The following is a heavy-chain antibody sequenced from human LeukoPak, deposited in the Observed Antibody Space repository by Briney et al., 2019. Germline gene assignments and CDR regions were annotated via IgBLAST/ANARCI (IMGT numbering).Heavy chain of an antibody. J-gene: IGHJ3*02. V-gene: IGHV3-53*01. CDR1: GFVVSDTF. CDR2: IYTRGNK. D-gene: IGHD6-13*01. Sequence: GGSLRLSCAASGFVVSDTFMSWFRQAPGKGLEWVSVIYTRGNKFYADSVKGRFTISRDNSENTLYLQMNNLRAEDTAVYYCARPHNSSLDNAFDIWGQGTRVTVSS. CDR3: ARPHNSSLDNAFDI.